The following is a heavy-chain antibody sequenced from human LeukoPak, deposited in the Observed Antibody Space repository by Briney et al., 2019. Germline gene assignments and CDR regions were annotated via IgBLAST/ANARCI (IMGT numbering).Heavy chain of an antibody. CDR3: AKFGSSSGFDNWFDP. D-gene: IGHD6-6*01. V-gene: IGHV3-23*01. Sequence: PGGSLRLSCAASGFTFSSYAMSWVRQAPGKGLEWVSAISGSGGSTYYADSVKGRFTISGDNSKNTLYLQMNSLRAEDTAVYYCAKFGSSSGFDNWFDPWGQGTLVTVSS. CDR1: GFTFSSYA. CDR2: ISGSGGST. J-gene: IGHJ5*02.